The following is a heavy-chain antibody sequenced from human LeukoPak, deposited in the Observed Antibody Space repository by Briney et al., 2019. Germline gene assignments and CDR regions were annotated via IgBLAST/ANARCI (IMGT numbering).Heavy chain of an antibody. V-gene: IGHV3-64*03. Sequence: TGGSLRLSCSASGFTFGSYAMYWVRQAPGKGLEYVSAISGNGGSTYYADSVKGRFTIYRDNAKNTLYLQMSSLRAEDTAVYYCVKGEAGYDCWSGYYDYWGQGALVTVSS. CDR3: VKGEAGYDCWSGYYDY. CDR2: ISGNGGST. J-gene: IGHJ4*02. CDR1: GFTFGSYA. D-gene: IGHD3-3*01.